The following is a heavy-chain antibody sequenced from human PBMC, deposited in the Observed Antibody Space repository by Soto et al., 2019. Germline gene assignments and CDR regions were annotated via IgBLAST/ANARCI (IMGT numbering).Heavy chain of an antibody. J-gene: IGHJ1*01. CDR2: ISYDGSNK. Sequence: QVQLVESGGGVVQPGRSLRLSCAASGFTFSSYAMHWVRQAPGKGLEWVAVISYDGSNKYYADSVKGRFTISRDTSKNTLYLQMNSLRAEDTAVYYCARAPGIAVAEYFQHWGQGTLVTVSS. D-gene: IGHD6-19*01. CDR3: ARAPGIAVAEYFQH. CDR1: GFTFSSYA. V-gene: IGHV3-30-3*01.